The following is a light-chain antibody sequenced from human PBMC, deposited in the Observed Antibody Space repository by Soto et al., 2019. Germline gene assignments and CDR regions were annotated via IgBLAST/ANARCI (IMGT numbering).Light chain of an antibody. CDR1: SGSIASNY. CDR2: DDN. J-gene: IGLJ3*02. CDR3: QSYDNSNRGV. V-gene: IGLV6-57*02. Sequence: NFMLTQPHSVSESPGKTVTISCTGSSGSIASNYVQWFQQRPGSAPTTVVYDDNQRPSGVPDRFSGSIDSSSNSASLTISGLKTEDEADYYCQSYDNSNRGVFGGGTKVTVL.